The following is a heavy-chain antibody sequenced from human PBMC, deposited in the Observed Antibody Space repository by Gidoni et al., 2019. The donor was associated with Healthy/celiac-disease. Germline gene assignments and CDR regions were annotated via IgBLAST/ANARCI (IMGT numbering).Heavy chain of an antibody. CDR2: INHSGST. V-gene: IGHV4-34*01. CDR3: ARASGTTVTTSSYYYYYYGMDV. J-gene: IGHJ6*02. CDR1: GGSFSGYY. D-gene: IGHD4-17*01. Sequence: QVQLQQWGAGLLKPSETLSLTCAVYGGSFSGYYWSWIRQPPGKGLEWIGEINHSGSTNYNPSLKSRVTISVDTSKNQFSLKLSSVTAADTAVYYCARASGTTVTTSSYYYYYYGMDVWGQGTTVTVSS.